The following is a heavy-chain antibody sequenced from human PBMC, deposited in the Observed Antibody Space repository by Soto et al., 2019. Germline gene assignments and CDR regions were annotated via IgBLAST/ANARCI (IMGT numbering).Heavy chain of an antibody. CDR3: ARGAVVTPLYYYYGMDV. V-gene: IGHV4-31*03. J-gene: IGHJ6*02. CDR1: GGSISSGGYY. CDR2: TYYSGST. Sequence: ASETLSLTCTVSGGSISSGGYYWSWIRQHPGKGLEWIGYTYYSGSTYYNPSLKSRVTISVDTSKNQFSLKLSSVTAADTAVYYCARGAVVTPLYYYYGMDVWGQGTTVTVSS. D-gene: IGHD2-21*02.